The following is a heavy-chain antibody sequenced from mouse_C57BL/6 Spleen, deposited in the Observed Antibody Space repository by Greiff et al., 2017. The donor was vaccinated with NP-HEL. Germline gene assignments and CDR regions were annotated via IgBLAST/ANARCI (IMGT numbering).Heavy chain of an antibody. CDR1: GYAFSSSW. CDR3: ARYDDYLYYFDY. D-gene: IGHD2-3*01. V-gene: IGHV1-82*01. CDR2: IYPGDGDT. Sequence: VQLVESGPELVKPGASVKISCKASGYAFSSSWMNWVKQRPGKGLEWIGRIYPGDGDTNYNGKFKGKATLTADKSSSTAYMQLSSLTSEDSAVYFCARYDDYLYYFDYWGQGTTLTVSS. J-gene: IGHJ2*01.